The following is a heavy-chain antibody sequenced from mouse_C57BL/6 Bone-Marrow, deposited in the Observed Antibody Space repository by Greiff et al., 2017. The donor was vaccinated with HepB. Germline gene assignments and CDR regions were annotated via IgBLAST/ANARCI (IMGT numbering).Heavy chain of an antibody. CDR1: GYTFTNYW. V-gene: IGHV1-5*01. CDR3: AREGAGWFAY. Sequence: VQLQQSGTVLVRPGASVKMSCKTSGYTFTNYWMHWVKQRPGQGLEWIGAINPGNSDTSYNQKFKGKAKLTAVTSSSTAYMGLSSLTTEDSAVYYCAREGAGWFAYWGQGTLVTVSA. D-gene: IGHD3-3*01. CDR2: INPGNSDT. J-gene: IGHJ3*01.